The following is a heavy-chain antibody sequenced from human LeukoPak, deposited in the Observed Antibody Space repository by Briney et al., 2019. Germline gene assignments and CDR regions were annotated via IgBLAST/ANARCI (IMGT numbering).Heavy chain of an antibody. CDR1: GYTFTSYG. V-gene: IGHV1-18*01. CDR3: ARASRIAALKARNWFDP. Sequence: ASVKVSCKASGYTFTSYGISWVRQAPGQGLEWMGWISAYNGNTNYAQKFQGWVTMTRDTSISTAYMELSRLRSDDTAVYYCARASRIAALKARNWFDPWGQGTLVTVSS. D-gene: IGHD6-13*01. J-gene: IGHJ5*02. CDR2: ISAYNGNT.